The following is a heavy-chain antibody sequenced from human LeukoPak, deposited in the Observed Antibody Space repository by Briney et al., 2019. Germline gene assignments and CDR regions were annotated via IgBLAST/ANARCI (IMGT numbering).Heavy chain of an antibody. CDR3: ARGGRTVTTITPPDY. D-gene: IGHD4-17*01. CDR2: IIPIFGTA. CDR1: GGTFTSYA. Sequence: ASVRVSYKASGGTFTSYAISWVRQAPGQGGEWMGGIIPIFGTANYAQKFQGRVTITTDESTSTAYMELSSLRSEDTAVYYCARGGRTVTTITPPDYWGQGTLVTVSS. J-gene: IGHJ4*02. V-gene: IGHV1-69*05.